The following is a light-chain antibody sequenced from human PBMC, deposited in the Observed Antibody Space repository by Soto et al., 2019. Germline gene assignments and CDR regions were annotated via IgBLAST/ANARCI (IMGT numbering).Light chain of an antibody. Sequence: EIVLTQSPGTLSLSPGERATLSCMASQSVSSSYLVWHQQKPGQAPRLLIYAASRRATGITDRFSGSGSGADFTLTISRLEPEDFAVYYCQQYGSSQTFGQGTKVDIK. CDR1: QSVSSSY. CDR3: QQYGSSQT. V-gene: IGKV3-20*01. J-gene: IGKJ1*01. CDR2: AAS.